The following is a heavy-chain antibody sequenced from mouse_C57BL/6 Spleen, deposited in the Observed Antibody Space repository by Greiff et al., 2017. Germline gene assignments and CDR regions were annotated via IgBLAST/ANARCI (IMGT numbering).Heavy chain of an antibody. V-gene: IGHV14-3*01. J-gene: IGHJ2*01. CDR1: GFNIKNTY. CDR2: IDPANGNT. D-gene: IGHD3-2*02. CDR3: ARKHSSGLYYFDY. Sequence: EVMLVESVAELVRPGASVKLSCTASGFNIKNTYMHWVKQRPEQGLEWIGRIDPANGNTKYAPKFQGKATITADTSSNTAYLQLSSLTSEDTAIYYCARKHSSGLYYFDYWGQGTTLTVSS.